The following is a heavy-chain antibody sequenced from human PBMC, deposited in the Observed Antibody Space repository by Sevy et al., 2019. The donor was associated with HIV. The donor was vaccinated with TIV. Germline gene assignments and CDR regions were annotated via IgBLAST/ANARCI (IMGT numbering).Heavy chain of an antibody. J-gene: IGHJ6*02. D-gene: IGHD1-26*01. Sequence: GGSLRLSCAASGFTFNFYGMHWVRQAPGKGLEWVALISYDGNLKYYADSAKGRFTISRDNSKNTLYLQMNSLRPEDTAVYYCAKERGGSYIPYFYGMDVWGQGTAVTVSS. CDR1: GFTFNFYG. V-gene: IGHV3-30*18. CDR3: AKERGGSYIPYFYGMDV. CDR2: ISYDGNLK.